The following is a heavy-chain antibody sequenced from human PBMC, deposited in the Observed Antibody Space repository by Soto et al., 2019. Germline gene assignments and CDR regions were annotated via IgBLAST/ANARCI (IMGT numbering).Heavy chain of an antibody. CDR1: GFTFSSYG. D-gene: IGHD6-13*01. V-gene: IGHV3-30*18. CDR2: ISYDGSNK. Sequence: GGSLRLSCAASGFTFSSYGMHWVRQAPGKGLEWVAVISYDGSNKYYADSVKGRFTISRDNSKNTLYLQMNSLRAEDTAVYYCAKDRGYSRRSYFDYWGQGTLVTVSS. CDR3: AKDRGYSRRSYFDY. J-gene: IGHJ4*02.